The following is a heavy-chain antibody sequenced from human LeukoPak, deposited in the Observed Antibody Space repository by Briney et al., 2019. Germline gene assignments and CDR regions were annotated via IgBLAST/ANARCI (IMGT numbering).Heavy chain of an antibody. Sequence: PSETLSLTCTVSGYSVSSGYYWGWIRQPPGKRLEWIGSIYHSGSTYYNPSLKSLVTISVDTSKNQFSLKLSSVTAADTAVYYCARLTSGSYYYWGQGTLVTVSS. V-gene: IGHV4-38-2*02. CDR2: IYHSGST. D-gene: IGHD1-26*01. CDR1: GYSVSSGYY. CDR3: ARLTSGSYYY. J-gene: IGHJ4*02.